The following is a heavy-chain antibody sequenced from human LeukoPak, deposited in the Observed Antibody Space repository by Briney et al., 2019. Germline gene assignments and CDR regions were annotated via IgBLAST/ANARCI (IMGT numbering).Heavy chain of an antibody. Sequence: ASVKVSCKASGYTFTSYDINWVRQAPGQGLEWMGIIDPSGGSTSYAQKFQGRVTMTRDTSTSTVYMELSCLRSEDTAVYYCARAGKWELYDYWGQGTLVTVSS. CDR2: IDPSGGST. CDR1: GYTFTSYD. D-gene: IGHD1-26*01. CDR3: ARAGKWELYDY. V-gene: IGHV1-46*01. J-gene: IGHJ4*02.